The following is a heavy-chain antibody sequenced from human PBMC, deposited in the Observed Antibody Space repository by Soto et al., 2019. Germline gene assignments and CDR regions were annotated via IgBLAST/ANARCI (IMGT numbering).Heavy chain of an antibody. D-gene: IGHD6-6*01. J-gene: IGHJ5*02. CDR1: GGSISSGDYY. CDR3: ARERPDGARLDP. Sequence: QVQLQESGPGLVKPSQTLSLTCTVSGGSISSGDYYWSWIRQPPGKGLEWIGYIYHSGSTYYNTSLKSRVTISVDTSKEQFSLKLSSVTAADTAVYYCARERPDGARLDPWGQGTLVTVSS. V-gene: IGHV4-30-4*01. CDR2: IYHSGST.